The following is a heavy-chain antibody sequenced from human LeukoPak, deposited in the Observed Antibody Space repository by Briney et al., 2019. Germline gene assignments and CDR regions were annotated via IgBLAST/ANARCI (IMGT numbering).Heavy chain of an antibody. CDR1: GYTFNSYY. V-gene: IGHV1-46*02. J-gene: IGHJ4*02. Sequence: GVSVKVPYKASGYTFNSYYMLWVGQAPGQGLEGMGIINPSGGSTSYAQKFQGRVTMTRDMSTSTVHMELSRLTSVGTGVYYCARDYSSSRFDYWGQGTLVTVSS. CDR3: ARDYSSSRFDY. CDR2: INPSGGST. D-gene: IGHD6-13*01.